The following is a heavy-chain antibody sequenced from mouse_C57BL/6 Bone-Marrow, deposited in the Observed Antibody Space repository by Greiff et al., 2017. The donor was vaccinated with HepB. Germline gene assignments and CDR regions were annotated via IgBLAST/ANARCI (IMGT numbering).Heavy chain of an antibody. Sequence: EVMLVESGGGLVKPGGSLKLSCAASGFTFSSYAMSWVRQTPEKRLEWVATISDGGSYTYYPDNVKGRFTISRDNAKNNLYLQMSHLKSEDTAMYYCARDRKTMAASMDYWGQGTSVTVSS. CDR1: GFTFSSYA. J-gene: IGHJ4*01. CDR2: ISDGGSYT. D-gene: IGHD1-1*02. CDR3: ARDRKTMAASMDY. V-gene: IGHV5-4*01.